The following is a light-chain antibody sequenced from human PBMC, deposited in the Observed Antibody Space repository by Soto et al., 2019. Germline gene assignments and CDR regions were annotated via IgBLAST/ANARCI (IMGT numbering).Light chain of an antibody. CDR2: AAS. V-gene: IGKV3-15*01. J-gene: IGKJ1*01. CDR1: QSVRSN. Sequence: EIVMTQSLATLSVSPVEWATLSCRASQSVRSNLAWYQQRPGQAPRLLIYAASTRATGIPARFSGSGSGTEFTLTISSLQPDDFATYYCQQYNSYWTFGQGTKVDIK. CDR3: QQYNSYWT.